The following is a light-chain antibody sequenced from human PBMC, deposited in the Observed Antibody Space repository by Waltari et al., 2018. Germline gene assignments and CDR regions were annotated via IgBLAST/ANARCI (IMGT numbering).Light chain of an antibody. J-gene: IGLJ3*02. Sequence: QSVLTQPPSESGTPGQRVTISCSGSSSNIGANVVNWYQQLPGKAPTLLIYRSDQRHSGVPDRFSGSKSGTIASLAISGLQSADEGDYYCAAWDDSLHGHWVFGGGTKVTVL. V-gene: IGLV1-44*01. CDR3: AAWDDSLHGHWV. CDR2: RSD. CDR1: SSNIGANV.